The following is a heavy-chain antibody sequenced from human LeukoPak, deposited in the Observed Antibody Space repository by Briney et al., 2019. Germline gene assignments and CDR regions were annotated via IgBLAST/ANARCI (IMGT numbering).Heavy chain of an antibody. CDR1: GFTFSSYA. J-gene: IGHJ4*02. V-gene: IGHV3-30*14. Sequence: GRSLRLSCAASGFTFSSYAMHWVRQAPGKGLEWVAVISYDGSNKYYADSVKGRFTISRDNSKNTLYLQMSSLRAEDTAVYYCVKGLGITKEEFDYWGQGTLVTVSS. CDR2: ISYDGSNK. D-gene: IGHD3-3*01. CDR3: VKGLGITKEEFDY.